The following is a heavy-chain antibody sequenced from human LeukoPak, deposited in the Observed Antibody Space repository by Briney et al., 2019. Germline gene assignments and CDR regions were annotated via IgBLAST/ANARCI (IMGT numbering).Heavy chain of an antibody. D-gene: IGHD4-17*01. V-gene: IGHV3-21*04. CDR2: ISSGSSYI. J-gene: IGHJ4*02. Sequence: GGSLRLSCAASGFTFSSYSMNWVRQAPGKGLEWVSSISSGSSYIYYADSVKGRFTISRDNSKNTLYLQMNSLRAEDTAVYYCAKDNYGDYPIYWGQGTLVTVSS. CDR3: AKDNYGDYPIY. CDR1: GFTFSSYS.